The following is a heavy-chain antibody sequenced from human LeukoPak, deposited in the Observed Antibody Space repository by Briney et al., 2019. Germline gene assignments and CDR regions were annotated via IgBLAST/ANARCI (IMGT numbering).Heavy chain of an antibody. CDR3: ARGAAARLGYYYYYMDV. V-gene: IGHV4-34*01. D-gene: IGHD6-6*01. CDR1: GGSFSGYY. Sequence: SETQSLTCAVYGGSFSGYYLSWIRQPPGKGLEWIGEINHSGSTNYNPSLKSRVTISVDTSKNQFSLKLSSVTAADTAVYYCARGAAARLGYYYYYMDVWGEGTTVTVSS. CDR2: INHSGST. J-gene: IGHJ6*03.